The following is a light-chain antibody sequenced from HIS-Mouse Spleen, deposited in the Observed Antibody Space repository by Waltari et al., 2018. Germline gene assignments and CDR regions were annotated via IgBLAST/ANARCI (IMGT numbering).Light chain of an antibody. CDR3: CSYAGSSTFGV. Sequence: QSALTQPASVSGSPGQSITISCTGTNSDVGSYNLVPWYQQHPGKAPKLMIYEGSKRPSGVSNRFSGSKSGNTASLTISGLQAEDEADYYCCSYAGSSTFGVFGGGTKLTVL. J-gene: IGLJ3*02. V-gene: IGLV2-23*03. CDR1: NSDVGSYNL. CDR2: EGS.